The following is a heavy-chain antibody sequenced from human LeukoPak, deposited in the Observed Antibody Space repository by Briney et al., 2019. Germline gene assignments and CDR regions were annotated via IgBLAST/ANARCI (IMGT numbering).Heavy chain of an antibody. CDR2: IYTSGST. CDR3: ARDNTQDIAVAGFDY. V-gene: IGHV4-61*02. Sequence: RSQTLSLTCTVSGGSISSGSYYWSWIRQPAGKGLEWIGRIYTSGSTNYNPSLKSRVTISVDTSKNQFSLKLSSVTAADTAVYYCARDNTQDIAVAGFDYWGQGTLVTVSS. CDR1: GGSISSGSYY. J-gene: IGHJ4*02. D-gene: IGHD6-19*01.